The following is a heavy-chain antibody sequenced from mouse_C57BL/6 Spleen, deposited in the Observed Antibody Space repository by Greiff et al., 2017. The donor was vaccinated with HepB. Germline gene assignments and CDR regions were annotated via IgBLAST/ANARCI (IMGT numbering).Heavy chain of an antibody. CDR3: ARDITGTGFAY. CDR1: GYAFSSSW. CDR2: IYPGDGDT. V-gene: IGHV1-82*01. D-gene: IGHD4-1*01. J-gene: IGHJ3*01. Sequence: QVQLQQSGPELVKPGASVKISCKASGYAFSSSWMNWVKQRPGKGLEWIGRIYPGDGDTNYNGKFKGKATLTADKSSSTAYMHRSSLTSEDSAVYVCARDITGTGFAYWGQGTLVTVSA.